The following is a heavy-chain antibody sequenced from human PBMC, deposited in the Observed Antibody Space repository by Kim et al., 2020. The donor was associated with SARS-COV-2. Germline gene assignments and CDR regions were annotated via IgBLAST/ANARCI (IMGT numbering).Heavy chain of an antibody. J-gene: IGHJ4*02. CDR3: ARVGAGVGADY. CDR1: GFTFSSYS. Sequence: GGSLRLSCAASGFTFSSYSMNWVRQAPGKGLEWVSSISSSSSYIYYADSVKGRFTISRDNAKNSLYLQMNSLRAEDTAVYYCARVGAGVGADYWGQGTLVTVSS. V-gene: IGHV3-21*01. D-gene: IGHD1-26*01. CDR2: ISSSSSYI.